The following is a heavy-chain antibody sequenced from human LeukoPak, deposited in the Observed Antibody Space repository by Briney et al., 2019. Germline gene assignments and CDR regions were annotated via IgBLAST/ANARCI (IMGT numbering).Heavy chain of an antibody. CDR3: AELGMIGGV. Sequence: GGSLRLSCAASGFTFNTYSMNWVRQAPGQGLEWVSYITSSSSTMFYAGSVRGRFTISRDNAKNSLYLQMNSLRAEDTAVYYCAELGMIGGVWGKGTTVTISS. D-gene: IGHD3-10*02. J-gene: IGHJ6*04. CDR2: ITSSSSTM. CDR1: GFTFNTYS. V-gene: IGHV3-48*01.